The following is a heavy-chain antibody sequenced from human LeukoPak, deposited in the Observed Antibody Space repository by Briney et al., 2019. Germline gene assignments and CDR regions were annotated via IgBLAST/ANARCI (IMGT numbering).Heavy chain of an antibody. V-gene: IGHV3/OR16-9*01. D-gene: IGHD1-26*01. CDR1: GFTFGIHY. J-gene: IGHJ4*02. Sequence: GGSLRLSCATPGFTFGIHYMSWVRQAPGRGPEWISYISGNGGDIAYADSVKGRFTISRDNAKSFLYLQMNSLRVEDTAVYHCVRQAGGAGGQWGQGTLIAVSS. CDR3: VRQAGGAGGQ. CDR2: ISGNGGDI.